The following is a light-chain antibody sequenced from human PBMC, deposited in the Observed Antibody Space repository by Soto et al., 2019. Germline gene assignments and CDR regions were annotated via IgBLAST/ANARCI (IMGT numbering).Light chain of an antibody. CDR2: GAS. CDR1: QSVSSN. V-gene: IGKV3-15*01. J-gene: IGKJ1*01. Sequence: EIVMRQSPATLSVSPGERATLSCRASQSVSSNLAWYQQKPGQAPRLLIYGASTRATGIPARFSGSGSGTEFTLTISSLQSEDFAVYYCQQYNNWPPRAWTFGQGTKVDIK. CDR3: QQYNNWPPRAWT.